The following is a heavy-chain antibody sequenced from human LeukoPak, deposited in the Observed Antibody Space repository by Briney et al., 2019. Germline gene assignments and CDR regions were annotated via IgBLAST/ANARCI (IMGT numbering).Heavy chain of an antibody. J-gene: IGHJ6*03. Sequence: QPGGTLRLSCAASGFTFSSYGMHWVRQAPGKGLEWVAVISYDGSNKYYADSVKGRFTISRDNSKNTLYLQMNSLRAEDTAVYYCAKGSSPYYYYYYMDVWGKGTTVTVSS. D-gene: IGHD1-26*01. CDR1: GFTFSSYG. CDR2: ISYDGSNK. CDR3: AKGSSPYYYYYYMDV. V-gene: IGHV3-30*18.